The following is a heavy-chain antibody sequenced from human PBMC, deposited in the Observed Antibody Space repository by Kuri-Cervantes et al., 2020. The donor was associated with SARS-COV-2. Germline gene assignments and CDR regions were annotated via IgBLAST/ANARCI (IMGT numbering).Heavy chain of an antibody. CDR3: ASELYSNPYYYYGMDV. CDR1: GSTFSSYG. CDR2: IWYDGSNK. J-gene: IGHJ6*02. V-gene: IGHV3-33*08. D-gene: IGHD4-11*01. Sequence: GESLKIFCAASGSTFSSYGMHWVSQAPGKGLEWVAVIWYDGSNKYYAASVKGRFTISRDNSKNTLYLQMNSLRAEDTAVYYCASELYSNPYYYYGMDVWGQGTTVTVSS.